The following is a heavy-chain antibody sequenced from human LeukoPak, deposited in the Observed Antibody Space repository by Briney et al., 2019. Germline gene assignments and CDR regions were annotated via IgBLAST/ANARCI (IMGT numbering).Heavy chain of an antibody. V-gene: IGHV1-69*01. CDR3: ARDWWEVPAASDY. Sequence: SVKVSCKASGGTLSDYVISWVRQAPGQGLERMGGISPMSHKTNYAQKFQGRVAITADDSTSTAYLELSSLRSEDAAVYYCARDWWEVPAASDYWGQGTLVTVSS. CDR1: GGTLSDYV. D-gene: IGHD2-2*01. J-gene: IGHJ4*02. CDR2: ISPMSHKT.